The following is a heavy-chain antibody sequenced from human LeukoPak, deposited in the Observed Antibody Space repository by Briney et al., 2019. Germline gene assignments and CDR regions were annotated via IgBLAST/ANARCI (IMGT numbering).Heavy chain of an antibody. J-gene: IGHJ3*02. CDR3: ASGYCGGACQLGGVDM. V-gene: IGHV4-34*01. CDR1: GGSFSGYY. CDR2: INHRGST. Sequence: SETLSLTCDVYGGSFSGYYWSWIRQPPGKGLEWIGEINHRGSTNYNPSLKSRVTISLDTSGNQFSLKLSSVTAADTAVYYCASGYCGGACQLGGVDMWGQGTMVTVSS. D-gene: IGHD2-21*02.